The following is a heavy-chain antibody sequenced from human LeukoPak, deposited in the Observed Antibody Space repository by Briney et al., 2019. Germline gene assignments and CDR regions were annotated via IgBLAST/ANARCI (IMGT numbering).Heavy chain of an antibody. CDR1: GYTFTSYG. CDR3: AKALYSGTGWFDP. J-gene: IGHJ5*02. Sequence: ASVKVSCKASGYTFTSYGISWVRQAPGQGLECMGWISAYNGNANYAQKLQGRVTMTTDTSTSTAYTELRSLRSDDTAVYYCAKALYSGTGWFDPWGQGTLVTVSS. D-gene: IGHD1-26*01. CDR2: ISAYNGNA. V-gene: IGHV1-18*01.